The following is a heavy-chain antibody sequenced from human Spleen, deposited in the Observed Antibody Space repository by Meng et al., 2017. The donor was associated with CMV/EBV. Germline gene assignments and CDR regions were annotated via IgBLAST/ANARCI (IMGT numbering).Heavy chain of an antibody. V-gene: IGHV3-23*01. Sequence: GESLKISCAASGFTFRSYAMSWVRQAPGKGLEWISSISGSGGSTSYADSVKGRFTISRDNSKNTLYLQMNSLRAEDTALYYCAKDFAPCPDHWGQGTLVTVSS. CDR3: AKDFAPCPDH. J-gene: IGHJ5*02. CDR2: ISGSGGST. D-gene: IGHD2-2*01. CDR1: GFTFRSYA.